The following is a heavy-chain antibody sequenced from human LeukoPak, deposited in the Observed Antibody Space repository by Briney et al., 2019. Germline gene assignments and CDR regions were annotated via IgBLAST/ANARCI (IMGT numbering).Heavy chain of an antibody. V-gene: IGHV3-7*05. CDR3: SRGGNLFTDY. J-gene: IGHJ4*02. D-gene: IGHD3-10*01. CDR1: GFTFSSYS. CDR2: INQDGSGR. Sequence: GESLRLSCGASGFTFSSYSMSWVRQAPGKGLEWVATINQDGSGRYYVDSVKGRFTISRDNTKNSLYLQMNSLRAEDTAVYYCSRGGNLFTDYWGQGTLVTVSS.